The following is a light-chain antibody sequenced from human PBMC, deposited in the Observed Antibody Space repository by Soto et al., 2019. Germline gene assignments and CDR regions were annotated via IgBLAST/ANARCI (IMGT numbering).Light chain of an antibody. CDR2: EVS. CDR1: SXDVGGYNY. J-gene: IGLJ1*01. CDR3: SSYAGSNTPYV. V-gene: IGLV2-8*01. Sequence: QSVLTQPPSASGSPGQSVTISCTGTSXDVGGYNYVSWYQQHPGKAPKLMIYEVSKRPSGVPDRFSGSKYGNTASLTVSGLQAEDEADYYCSSYAGSNTPYVFGTGTKVTVL.